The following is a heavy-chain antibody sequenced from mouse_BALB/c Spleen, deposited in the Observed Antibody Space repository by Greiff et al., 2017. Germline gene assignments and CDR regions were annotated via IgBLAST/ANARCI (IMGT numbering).Heavy chain of an antibody. D-gene: IGHD1-3*01. J-gene: IGHJ4*01. CDR2: ISTYYGDA. CDR3: ARGDNSYAMDY. CDR1: GYTFPDYA. V-gene: IGHV1S137*01. Sequence: VQLQESGAELVRPGVSVKISCKGSGYTFPDYAMHWVKQSHAKSLEWIGVISTYYGDASYNQKFKGKATMTVDKSSSTAYMELARLTSEDSAIYYCARGDNSYAMDYWGQGTSVTVSA.